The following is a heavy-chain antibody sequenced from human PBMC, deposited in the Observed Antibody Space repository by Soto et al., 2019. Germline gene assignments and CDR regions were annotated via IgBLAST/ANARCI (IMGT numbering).Heavy chain of an antibody. CDR1: GGSISSGDYY. D-gene: IGHD3-3*01. Sequence: SETLSLTCTVSGGSISSGDYYWSWIRQPPGKGLEWIGYIYYSGSTYYNPSLKSRVTISVDTSKNQFSLKLSSVTAADTAVYYCARDTSFSYDFWSGYYNRGNWFDPWGQGTLVT. CDR3: ARDTSFSYDFWSGYYNRGNWFDP. CDR2: IYYSGST. J-gene: IGHJ5*02. V-gene: IGHV4-30-4*01.